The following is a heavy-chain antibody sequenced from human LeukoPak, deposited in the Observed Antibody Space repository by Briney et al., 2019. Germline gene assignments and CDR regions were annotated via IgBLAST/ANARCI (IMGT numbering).Heavy chain of an antibody. CDR2: IYTTGST. V-gene: IGHV4-4*07. CDR3: ARLGGYSYGYSGAFDI. J-gene: IGHJ3*02. CDR1: GDSISNYY. D-gene: IGHD5-18*01. Sequence: SETLSLTCTVSGDSISNYYWSWIRQPAGKGLEWIGRIYTTGSTNYNPSLKSRITMSVDTSKNHFSLRLSSVTAADTAVYYCARLGGYSYGYSGAFDIWGQGTMVTVSS.